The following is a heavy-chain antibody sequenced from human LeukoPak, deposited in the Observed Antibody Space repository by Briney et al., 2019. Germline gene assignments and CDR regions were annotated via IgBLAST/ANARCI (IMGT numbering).Heavy chain of an antibody. CDR3: ARHQRISGSGYYLDY. CDR2: IHYSGST. CDR1: GASISSSSHY. D-gene: IGHD3-22*01. Sequence: PSETLSLTCTVSGASISSSSHYWGWIRQPPGEGLEWIGSIHYSGSTHYKLSLRSRVTMSVDTSNNQFSLKLSSVTAADTAVYYCARHQRISGSGYYLDYWGQGTLVAVSS. J-gene: IGHJ4*02. V-gene: IGHV4-39*01.